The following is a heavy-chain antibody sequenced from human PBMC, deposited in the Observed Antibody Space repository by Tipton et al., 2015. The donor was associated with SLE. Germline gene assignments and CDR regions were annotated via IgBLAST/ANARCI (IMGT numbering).Heavy chain of an antibody. D-gene: IGHD1-26*01. CDR3: AREYQGSFYVNGAFDI. CDR2: INQDGSAE. V-gene: IGHV3-7*01. J-gene: IGHJ3*02. Sequence: SLRLSCAASQFTFSSNWMSWVRQAPGKGLEWVATINQDGSAEYYLDSVNGRFSISRDNAKTSLYLQMNSLRAEDTAVNYCAREYQGSFYVNGAFDIWGQGTMVTVSS. CDR1: QFTFSSNW.